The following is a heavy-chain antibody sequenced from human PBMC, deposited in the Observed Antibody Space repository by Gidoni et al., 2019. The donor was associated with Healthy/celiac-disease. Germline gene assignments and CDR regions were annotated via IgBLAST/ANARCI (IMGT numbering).Heavy chain of an antibody. CDR3: AKDFSKYPSGGGYLNI. CDR2: ISGSGGST. V-gene: IGHV3-23*01. J-gene: IGHJ3*02. CDR1: GFTFSSYA. D-gene: IGHD5-12*01. Sequence: EVQLLESGGGLVQPGGSLRLSCAASGFTFSSYAMSWVRQAPGKGLEWVSAISGSGGSTYYADSVKGRFTISRDNSKNTLYLQMSRLRAEDTAIFYCAKDFSKYPSGGGYLNIWGQGTMVTVSS.